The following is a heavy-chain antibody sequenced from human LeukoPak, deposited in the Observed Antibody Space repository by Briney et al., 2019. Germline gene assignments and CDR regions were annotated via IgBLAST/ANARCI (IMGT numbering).Heavy chain of an antibody. CDR1: GFTFSSYG. J-gene: IGHJ4*02. Sequence: GGSLRLSCAASGFTFSSYGMHWVRQAPGKGLEWVAFIRYDGSNKYYADSMKGRFTISRDNSKNTLYLQMNSLRAEDTAVYYCAKDRGYGLGDYWGQGTLVTVSS. V-gene: IGHV3-30*02. CDR2: IRYDGSNK. CDR3: AKDRGYGLGDY. D-gene: IGHD3-10*01.